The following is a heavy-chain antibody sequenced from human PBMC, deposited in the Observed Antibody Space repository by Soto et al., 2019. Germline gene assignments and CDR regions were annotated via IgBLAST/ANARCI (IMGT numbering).Heavy chain of an antibody. V-gene: IGHV1-18*01. Sequence: ASVKVSCKASGYTFTSYGISWVRQAPGQGLEWMGWISAYNGNTNYAQKFQGRVTMTEDTSTDTAYMELSSLRSEDTAVYFCAIPPSKFYCISASCHDAFDIWGQGTMVTVSS. CDR1: GYTFTSYG. CDR2: ISAYNGNT. J-gene: IGHJ3*02. CDR3: AIPPSKFYCISASCHDAFDI. D-gene: IGHD2-2*01.